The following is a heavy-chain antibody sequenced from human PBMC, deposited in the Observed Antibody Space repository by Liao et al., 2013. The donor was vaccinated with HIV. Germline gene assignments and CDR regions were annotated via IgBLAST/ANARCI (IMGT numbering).Heavy chain of an antibody. Sequence: QVQLQQWGAGLLKPSETLSLTCAVYGGSFSGYYWSWIRQPPGKGLEWIGEINHSGSTNYNPSLKGRVTISVDTSKNQFSLKLSSVTAADTAVYYCAREILLWFGELKGEWPLFDYWGQGTLVTVSS. J-gene: IGHJ4*02. CDR2: INHSGST. D-gene: IGHD3-10*01. V-gene: IGHV4-34*01. CDR1: GGSFSGYY. CDR3: AREILLWFGELKGEWPLFDY.